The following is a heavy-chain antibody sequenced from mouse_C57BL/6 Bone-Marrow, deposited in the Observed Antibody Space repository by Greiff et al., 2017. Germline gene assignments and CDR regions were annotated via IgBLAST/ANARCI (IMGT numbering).Heavy chain of an antibody. Sequence: EVQLQASGAELVKPGASVKLSCTASGFNIKDYYMHWVKQRTEQGLEGIGRIDPEDGETKYASKFQGKATITADTSSNTAYLQLSSLTSEDTAVYYCAMPTVVATDYWGQGTTLTVSS. CDR3: AMPTVVATDY. J-gene: IGHJ2*01. V-gene: IGHV14-2*01. CDR2: IDPEDGET. D-gene: IGHD1-1*01. CDR1: GFNIKDYY.